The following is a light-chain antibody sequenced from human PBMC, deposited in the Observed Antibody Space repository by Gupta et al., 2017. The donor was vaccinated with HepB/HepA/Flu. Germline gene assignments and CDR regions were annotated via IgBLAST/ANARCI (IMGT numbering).Light chain of an antibody. Sequence: DIQMTQPPSTPSASVGDRVPITCLASQSISIWLAWYQHKPGKAPKLLIYMASSGESGVPSRFSGSGSETEFTLTISGLQPEDFASYYCLHDNSYPRTFGQGTTVEIK. J-gene: IGKJ1*01. CDR3: LHDNSYPRT. CDR2: MAS. V-gene: IGKV1-5*03. CDR1: QSISIW.